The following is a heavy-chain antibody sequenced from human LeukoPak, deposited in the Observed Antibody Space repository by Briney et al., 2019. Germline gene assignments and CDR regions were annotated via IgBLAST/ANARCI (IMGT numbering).Heavy chain of an antibody. Sequence: GGSLRLSCAASGFTFSSYWMHWVRQAPGKGLVWVSRINSDGSSTSYADSVKGRFTISRDNAKNTLYLQMNSLRAEDTAVYYCAGGARITMVRGVIITGHDAFDIWGQGTMVTVSS. CDR1: GFTFSSYW. J-gene: IGHJ3*02. V-gene: IGHV3-74*01. CDR2: INSDGSST. D-gene: IGHD3-10*01. CDR3: AGGARITMVRGVIITGHDAFDI.